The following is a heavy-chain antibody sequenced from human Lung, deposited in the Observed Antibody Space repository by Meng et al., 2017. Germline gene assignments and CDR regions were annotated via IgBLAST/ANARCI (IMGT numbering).Heavy chain of an antibody. CDR3: ARGPTTMAHDFDY. J-gene: IGHJ4*02. D-gene: IGHD4-11*01. CDR1: GGSFSDYY. Sequence: QVQLTQRWGGLLKPSETLSLTCVVAGGSFSDYYWSWIRQPPGKGLEWIGEINHSGSTNYNPSLESRATISVDTSQNNLSLKLSSVTAADSAVYYCARGPTTMAHDFDYWGQGTLVTVSS. V-gene: IGHV4-34*02. CDR2: INHSGST.